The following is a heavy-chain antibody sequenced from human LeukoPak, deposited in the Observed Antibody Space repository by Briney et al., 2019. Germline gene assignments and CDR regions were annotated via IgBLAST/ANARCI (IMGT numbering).Heavy chain of an antibody. J-gene: IGHJ6*01. CDR3: ASEVATAVSWNPHGKDV. V-gene: IGHV3-53*01. D-gene: IGHD2-21*02. Sequence: GGSLRLSCAASGFTVSSNYMSWVRQAPGKGLEWVSVIYSDGSTYYADSVKGRFTISRDNSKNTLYLQMNSLRVEDTAVYYCASEVATAVSWNPHGKDVWGQGTTVTVSS. CDR1: GFTVSSNY. CDR2: IYSDGST.